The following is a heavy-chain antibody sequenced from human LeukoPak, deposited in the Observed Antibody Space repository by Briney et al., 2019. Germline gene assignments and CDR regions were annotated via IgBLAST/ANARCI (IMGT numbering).Heavy chain of an antibody. D-gene: IGHD4-23*01. CDR3: ASTYGGHTFDY. J-gene: IGHJ4*02. CDR1: GFSIKTYS. V-gene: IGHV3-21*01. Sequence: PGGSLRLSCAASGFSIKTYSMTWVRQAPGKGLEWVSTISSSGGYIYYADSVKGRFTISRDNAKNSLYLQMNSLRAEDTAVYYCASTYGGHTFDYWGQGTLVTVSS. CDR2: ISSSGGYI.